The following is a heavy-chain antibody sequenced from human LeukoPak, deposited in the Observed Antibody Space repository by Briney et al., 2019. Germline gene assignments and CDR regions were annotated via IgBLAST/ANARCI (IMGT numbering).Heavy chain of an antibody. V-gene: IGHV4-4*09. CDR3: ARHAPVPAAPFDY. CDR1: GGSISSYY. Sequence: SETLSLTCTVSGGSISSYYWSWIRQPPGKGLEWIGYIYTSGSTNYNPSLKSRVTISVDTSKNQFSLKLSSVTAADTAVYYCARHAPVPAAPFDYWGQRTLVTVSS. J-gene: IGHJ4*02. D-gene: IGHD2-2*01. CDR2: IYTSGST.